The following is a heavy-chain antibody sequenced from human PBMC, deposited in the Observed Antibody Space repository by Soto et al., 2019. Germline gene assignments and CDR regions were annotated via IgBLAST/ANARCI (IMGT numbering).Heavy chain of an antibody. CDR3: ARDRGSYYYYYGMDV. CDR1: GFTIISYG. D-gene: IGHD1-26*01. J-gene: IGHJ6*02. CDR2: IWYDGSNK. Sequence: PGGPLRLSSTASGFTIISYGMHWVRKAQGKGLEWVAVIWYDGSNKYYADSVKGRFTISRDNSKNTLYLQMNSLRAEDTAVHYCARDRGSYYYYYGMDVCGQGTTVTVSS. V-gene: IGHV3-33*01.